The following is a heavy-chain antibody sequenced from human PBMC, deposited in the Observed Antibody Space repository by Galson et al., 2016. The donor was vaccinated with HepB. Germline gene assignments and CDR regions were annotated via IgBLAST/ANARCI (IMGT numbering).Heavy chain of an antibody. J-gene: IGHJ6*04. V-gene: IGHV3-23*01. CDR3: ARGIEQWTRDYFYGLGV. CDR2: IIAGGGGTT. CDR1: GITFGSYA. Sequence: SLRLSCADSGITFGSYAMSWVRQAPGKGLEWVSTIIAGGGGTTYYADAVKGRFTISRDDSKNTLFLQMNGLSAVDTGVYYCARGIEQWTRDYFYGLGVWGKETVVTVSS. D-gene: IGHD6-19*01.